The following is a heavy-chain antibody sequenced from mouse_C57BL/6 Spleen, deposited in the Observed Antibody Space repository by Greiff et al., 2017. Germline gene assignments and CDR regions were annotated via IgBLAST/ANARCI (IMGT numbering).Heavy chain of an antibody. J-gene: IGHJ2*01. CDR2: IYPGDGDT. V-gene: IGHV1-80*01. CDR3: ARGGPYYFDY. CDR1: GYAFSSYW. Sequence: VQLQQSGAELVKPGASVKISCKASGYAFSSYWMNWVKQRPGKGLEWIGQIYPGDGDTNSNGKFKGKATLTADKSASTAYMQLSSLTSEDSAVYFCARGGPYYFDYWGQGTTLTVSS.